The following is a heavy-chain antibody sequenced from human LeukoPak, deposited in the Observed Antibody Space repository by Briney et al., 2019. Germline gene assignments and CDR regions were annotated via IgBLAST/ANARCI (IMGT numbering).Heavy chain of an antibody. CDR1: GGTFSSYA. J-gene: IGHJ4*02. CDR2: IIPIFGTA. CDR3: ARGFSAYCGGDCYPPYYFDY. Sequence: SVNVSCKASGGTFSSYAISWVRQAPGQGLEWMGGIIPIFGTANYAQKFQGRVTITADESTSTASMELSSLRSEDPAVYYCARGFSAYCGGDCYPPYYFDYWGQGTLVTVSS. D-gene: IGHD2-21*02. V-gene: IGHV1-69*13.